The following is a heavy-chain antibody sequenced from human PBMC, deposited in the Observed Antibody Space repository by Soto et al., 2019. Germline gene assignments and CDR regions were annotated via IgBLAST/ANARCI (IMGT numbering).Heavy chain of an antibody. CDR3: ARGVGSSWYDV. CDR1: GYRFTDNY. Sequence: QVQLVQSGAEVREPGASVSVSCKASGYRFTDNYIHWVRQAPGQGLEWMGWIDPKSGGTNYAQNLQGRVTMTRDTSISTIYMEVKRLVSVDTAVYYCARGVGSSWYDVWGQGTLVTVSS. CDR2: IDPKSGGT. J-gene: IGHJ4*02. V-gene: IGHV1-2*02. D-gene: IGHD6-13*01.